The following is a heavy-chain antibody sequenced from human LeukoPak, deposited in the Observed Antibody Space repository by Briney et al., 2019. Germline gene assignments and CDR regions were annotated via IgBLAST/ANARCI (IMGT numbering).Heavy chain of an antibody. CDR2: ICDDGNCK. V-gene: IGHV3-33*01. CDR3: VAAPGMHYFDY. Sequence: GGSLRLSCAASGFTFSSYGMHWVRQAPGKGLEWVAVICDDGNCKYYADSVKGRFTISRDNSNNTLSLQMNSLRAEHTALYYCVAAPGMHYFDYWGQGTLVTVSS. D-gene: IGHD6-13*01. CDR1: GFTFSSYG. J-gene: IGHJ4*02.